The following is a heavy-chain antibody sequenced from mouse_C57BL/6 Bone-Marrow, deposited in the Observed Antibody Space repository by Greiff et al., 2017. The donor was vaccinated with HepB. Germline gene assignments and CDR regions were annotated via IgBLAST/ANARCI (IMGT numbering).Heavy chain of an antibody. D-gene: IGHD1-1*01. V-gene: IGHV1-15*01. Sequence: QVQLQQSGAELVRPGASVTLSCKASGYTFTDYEMHWVKQTPVHGLEWIGAIDPETGGTAYNQKFKGKAILTVDKSSSTAYMELRSLTSEDSAVDYYTRYSSSPAWFAYWGRGTLVTVSA. CDR3: TRYSSSPAWFAY. J-gene: IGHJ3*01. CDR2: IDPETGGT. CDR1: GYTFTDYE.